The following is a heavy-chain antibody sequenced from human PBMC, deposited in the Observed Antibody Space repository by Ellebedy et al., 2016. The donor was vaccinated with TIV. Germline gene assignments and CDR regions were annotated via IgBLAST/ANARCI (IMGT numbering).Heavy chain of an antibody. CDR2: IRSNTDGGTT. D-gene: IGHD2-21*02. CDR1: GFTFSDAW. Sequence: GESLKISCAASGFTFSDAWMSWVRQAPGKGLEWVGRIRSNTDGGTTDFAAPVKGRFTISRDDSKNTLYLQMSSLTTEDTAVYYCTKIQGLVVLTDPGDYWGQGTLVTVSS. CDR3: TKIQGLVVLTDPGDY. J-gene: IGHJ4*02. V-gene: IGHV3-15*01.